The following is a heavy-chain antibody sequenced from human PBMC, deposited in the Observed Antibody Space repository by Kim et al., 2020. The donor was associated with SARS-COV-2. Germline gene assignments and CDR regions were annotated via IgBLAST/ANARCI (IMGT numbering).Heavy chain of an antibody. CDR2: TSWNSGRA. CDR3: AIDLGGSGKGLDS. J-gene: IGHJ4*02. Sequence: GGSLRLSCAASGFTFGDYAIHWVRQAPGKGLEWVSSTSWNSGRACYADSVKGRFIISIDNAKNSVYLQMTSLRAEDTALYYCAIDLGGSGKGLDSWCQG. V-gene: IGHV3-9*01. D-gene: IGHD3-10*01. CDR1: GFTFGDYA.